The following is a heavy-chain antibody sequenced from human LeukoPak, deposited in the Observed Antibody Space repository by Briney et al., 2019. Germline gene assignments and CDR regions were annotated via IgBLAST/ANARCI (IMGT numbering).Heavy chain of an antibody. D-gene: IGHD2-15*01. CDR2: IYYSGGT. J-gene: IGHJ4*02. CDR3: ARVVVVVAATHIDY. Sequence: SETLSLTCTVSGGSISSYYWSWIRQPPGKGLKWIGYIYYSGGTNYNPSLKSRVTISVDTSKNQFSLKLSSATAADTAVYYCARVVVVVAATHIDYWGQGTLVTVSS. V-gene: IGHV4-59*12. CDR1: GGSISSYY.